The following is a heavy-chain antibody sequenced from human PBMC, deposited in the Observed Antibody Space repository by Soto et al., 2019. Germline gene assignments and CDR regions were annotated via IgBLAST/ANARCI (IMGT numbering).Heavy chain of an antibody. V-gene: IGHV4-61*08. CDR2: IYYSGNT. Sequence: SETLSLTLSLSGYSVTIGDCYCGSVGQPPGKGLEWIGFIYYSGNTNYSPSLKSRVAISLDTSHNQFSLKLSSVTAADTAVYFSARIPEDSYMTYWFDPWGQGTLVT. CDR3: ARIPEDSYMTYWFDP. D-gene: IGHD2-21*01. CDR1: GYSVTIGDCY. J-gene: IGHJ5*01.